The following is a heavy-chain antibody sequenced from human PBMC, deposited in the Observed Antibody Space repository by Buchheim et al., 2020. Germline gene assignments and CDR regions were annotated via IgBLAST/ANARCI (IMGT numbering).Heavy chain of an antibody. V-gene: IGHV4-31*03. CDR2: IYYSGST. CDR3: AREVMVVAATGSHPSNWFDP. D-gene: IGHD2-15*01. Sequence: QVQLQESGPGLVKPSQTLSLTCTVSGGSISSGGYYWSWIRQHPGKGLEWIGYIYYSGSTYYNPSLKSRVTISLDTSKNQFSLKLSSVTAADTAVYYCAREVMVVAATGSHPSNWFDPWGQGTL. CDR1: GGSISSGGYY. J-gene: IGHJ5*02.